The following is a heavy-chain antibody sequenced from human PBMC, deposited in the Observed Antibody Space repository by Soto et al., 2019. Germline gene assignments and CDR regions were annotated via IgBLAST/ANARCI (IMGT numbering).Heavy chain of an antibody. D-gene: IGHD3-16*01. CDR3: ARHFSLWGWGWFDP. CDR2: IYYSGST. CDR1: GGSISSSSYY. V-gene: IGHV4-39*01. J-gene: IGHJ5*02. Sequence: QLQLQESGPGLVKPSETLSLTCTVSGGSISSSSYYWGWIRQPPGKGLEWIGSIYYSGSTYYNPSLKSRVTISVDTSKNQFSLKLSSVTAADTAVYYCARHFSLWGWGWFDPWGQGTLVTVSS.